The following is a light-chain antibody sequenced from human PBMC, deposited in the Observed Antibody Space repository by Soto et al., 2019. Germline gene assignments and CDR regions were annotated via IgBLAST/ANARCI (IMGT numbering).Light chain of an antibody. CDR3: QQYHNWPPQYT. Sequence: EIVMTQSPATLSVSPGERVTLSCRASQTISDNLAWFQQKSGQAPRLLIHGAFKRATGVPDRFSGSGSGTEFTLTISSLQYEDSAVYYCQQYHNWPPQYTFGQGTKFQIK. J-gene: IGKJ2*01. CDR1: QTISDN. CDR2: GAF. V-gene: IGKV3-15*01.